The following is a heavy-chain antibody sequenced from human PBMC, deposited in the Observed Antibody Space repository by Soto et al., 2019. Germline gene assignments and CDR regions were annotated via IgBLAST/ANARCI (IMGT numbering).Heavy chain of an antibody. V-gene: IGHV3-23*01. CDR1: GFTFSSYA. D-gene: IGHD6-19*01. J-gene: IGHJ4*02. Sequence: GGSLRLSCAASGFTFSSYAMSWVRQAPGKGLEWVSAISGSGGSTYYADSVKGRFTISRDNSKNTLYLQMNSLRAEDTAVYYCASTLNKQWLVRRHPANTYYFDYWGQGTLVTVSS. CDR2: ISGSGGST. CDR3: ASTLNKQWLVRRHPANTYYFDY.